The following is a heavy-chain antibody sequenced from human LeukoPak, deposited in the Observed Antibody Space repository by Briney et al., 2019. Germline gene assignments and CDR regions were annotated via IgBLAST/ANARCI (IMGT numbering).Heavy chain of an antibody. V-gene: IGHV4-4*07. Sequence: PETLSLTCTVSVGSISSYYWSWIRQPAGKGLEWIGRIYTSGSTNYNPPLKSRVTMSVDTSKNQFSLKLSSVTAADTAVYYCARVSPLAAAGNPWFDPWGQGTLVTVSS. D-gene: IGHD6-13*01. J-gene: IGHJ5*02. CDR1: VGSISSYY. CDR2: IYTSGST. CDR3: ARVSPLAAAGNPWFDP.